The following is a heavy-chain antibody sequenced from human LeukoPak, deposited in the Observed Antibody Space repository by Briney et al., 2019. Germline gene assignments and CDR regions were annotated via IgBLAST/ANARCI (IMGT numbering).Heavy chain of an antibody. V-gene: IGHV4-34*01. Sequence: SETLSLTCAVYGGSFSGYYWSWIRQPPGKGLEWIGEINHSGSTNYNPSLKSRVTISVDTSKNQFSLKLGSVTAADTAVYYCVSDSGYDLFNYWGQGTLVTVSS. CDR2: INHSGST. CDR3: VSDSGYDLFNY. J-gene: IGHJ4*02. CDR1: GGSFSGYY. D-gene: IGHD5-12*01.